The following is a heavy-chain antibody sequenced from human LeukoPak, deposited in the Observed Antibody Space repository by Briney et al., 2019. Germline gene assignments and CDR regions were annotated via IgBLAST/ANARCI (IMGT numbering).Heavy chain of an antibody. J-gene: IGHJ5*02. CDR1: GGSISSYY. CDR3: ARDRVVRGPTAGWFDL. V-gene: IGHV4-4*07. Sequence: SETLSLTCTVSGGSISSYYWSWIRQPAGKGLEWIGRIYTSGSTNYNPSLKSRVTMSVDTSKNQFSLKLSSVTAADTAVYYCARDRVVRGPTAGWFDLWGQGTLVTVSS. CDR2: IYTSGST. D-gene: IGHD3-10*01.